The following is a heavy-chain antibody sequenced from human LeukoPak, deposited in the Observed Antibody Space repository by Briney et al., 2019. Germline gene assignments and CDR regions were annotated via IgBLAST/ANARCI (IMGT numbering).Heavy chain of an antibody. V-gene: IGHV4-61*01. J-gene: IGHJ6*02. CDR1: GGSISSSRYY. Sequence: SETLSLTCTVSGGSISSSRYYWSWIWQPPGKGLEWIGYIYYSGSTNYNPSLKSRVTISVDTSKNQFSLKLSSVTAADTAVYYCARGPGRDYYDSSGYPPAYYYYSMDVWGQGTTVTVSS. D-gene: IGHD3-22*01. CDR2: IYYSGST. CDR3: ARGPGRDYYDSSGYPPAYYYYSMDV.